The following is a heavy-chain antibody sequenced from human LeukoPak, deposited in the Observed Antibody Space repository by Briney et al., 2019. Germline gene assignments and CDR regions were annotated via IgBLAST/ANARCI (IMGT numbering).Heavy chain of an antibody. V-gene: IGHV3-73*01. D-gene: IGHD5-18*01. CDR1: GFTFSGSA. J-gene: IGHJ4*02. CDR3: TSRYVDTAMVRVDY. Sequence: PGGSLRLSCAASGFTFSGSAMHWVRQASGKGLEWVGRIRSKANSYATAYAASVKGRFAISRDDSKNTAYLQMNSLKTEDTAVYYCTSRYVDTAMVRVDYWGQGTLVTVSS. CDR2: IRSKANSYAT.